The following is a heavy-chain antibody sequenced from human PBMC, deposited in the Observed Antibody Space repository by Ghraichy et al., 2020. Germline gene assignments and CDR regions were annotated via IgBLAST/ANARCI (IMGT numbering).Heavy chain of an antibody. CDR1: GFTFSSYA. J-gene: IGHJ4*02. D-gene: IGHD6-19*01. CDR2: ISYDGSNK. Sequence: GGSLRLSCAASGFTFSSYAMHWVRQAPGKGLEWVAVISYDGSNKYYADSVKGRFTITRDNSKNTLYLQMNSLRAEDTAVYYCARPRIAVAVTGEVGFDYWGQGTLVTVSS. V-gene: IGHV3-30-3*01. CDR3: ARPRIAVAVTGEVGFDY.